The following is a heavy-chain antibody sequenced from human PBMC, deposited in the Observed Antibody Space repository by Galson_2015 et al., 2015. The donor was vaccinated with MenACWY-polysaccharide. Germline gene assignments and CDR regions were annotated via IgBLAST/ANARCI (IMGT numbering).Heavy chain of an antibody. D-gene: IGHD3-22*01. CDR3: ARIGGMNKGNYYNYGWFDR. CDR2: VYASGST. CDR1: GASISNYY. Sequence: ETLSLTCTVSGASISNYYWTWTRQPAGKGLEWIGRVYASGSTNSNPSLKSRLTMSVDTSKNQFSLKLTSVTTADTAVYYCARIGGMNKGNYYNYGWFDRWGQGTLVTVSS. V-gene: IGHV4-4*07. J-gene: IGHJ5*02.